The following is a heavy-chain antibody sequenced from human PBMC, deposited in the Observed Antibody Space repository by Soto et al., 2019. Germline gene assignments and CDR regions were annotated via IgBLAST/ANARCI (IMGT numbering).Heavy chain of an antibody. CDR2: INHSGST. CDR3: ARRNWGHFDY. Sequence: GCCWNLIRQPPGKGLEWIGEINHSGSTNYNPSLKSRITMSVDTSKNQLSLTLSSATAADTAVYYCARRNWGHFDYWGQGTLVTVSS. J-gene: IGHJ4*02. V-gene: IGHV4-34*01. D-gene: IGHD7-27*01. CDR1: GCC.